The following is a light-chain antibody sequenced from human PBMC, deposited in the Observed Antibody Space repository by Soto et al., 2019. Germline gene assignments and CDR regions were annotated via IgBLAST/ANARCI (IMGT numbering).Light chain of an antibody. CDR1: QSVSSY. CDR3: QQRSGWPPLFT. V-gene: IGKV3-11*01. CDR2: DAS. Sequence: EIVLTQSPATLSLSPGERATLSCRASQSVSSYLAWYQQRPGQPPRLLIYDASNRATGIPARFSGSGSGTDFTLTIISLEPEDFAIYYCQQRSGWPPLFTFGPGTKVDI. J-gene: IGKJ3*01.